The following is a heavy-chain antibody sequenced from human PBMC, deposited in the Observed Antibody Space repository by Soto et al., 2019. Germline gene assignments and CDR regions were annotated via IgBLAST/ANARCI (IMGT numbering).Heavy chain of an antibody. CDR3: ARHPYGSGVDDAFDI. V-gene: IGHV4-59*08. J-gene: IGHJ3*02. D-gene: IGHD3-10*01. CDR1: GGSISSYY. Sequence: SETLSLTCTVSGGSISSYYWSWIRQPPGKGLEWIGYIYYSGSTNYNPSLKSRVTISVDTSKNQFSLKLSSVTAADTAVYYCARHPYGSGVDDAFDIWGQGTMVTVSS. CDR2: IYYSGST.